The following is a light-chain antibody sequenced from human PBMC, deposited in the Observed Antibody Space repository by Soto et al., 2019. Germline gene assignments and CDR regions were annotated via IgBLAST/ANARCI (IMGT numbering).Light chain of an antibody. CDR2: EVT. Sequence: QSVLTQPASVSGSPGQSITVSWTGTSSDVGYYNFVSWYQHRPGKAPKLLIFEVTKRPSGVSHRFSGSKSGNTASLTISGLQAEDEADYYCCSYAGSSSYVFGSGTKVTVL. V-gene: IGLV2-23*02. J-gene: IGLJ1*01. CDR3: CSYAGSSSYV. CDR1: SSDVGYYNF.